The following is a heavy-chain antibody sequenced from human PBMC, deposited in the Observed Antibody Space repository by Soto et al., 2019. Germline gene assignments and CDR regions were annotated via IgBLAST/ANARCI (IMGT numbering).Heavy chain of an antibody. Sequence: ASVKVSCKASGYTFTSYGISWVRHAPGQGLEWMGWISAYNGNTNYAQKLQGRVTMTTDTSTSTAYMELRSLRSDDTAVYYCARVPRGTTGPYFDYWGQGTLVTVYS. V-gene: IGHV1-18*04. CDR1: GYTFTSYG. D-gene: IGHD2-8*02. J-gene: IGHJ4*02. CDR2: ISAYNGNT. CDR3: ARVPRGTTGPYFDY.